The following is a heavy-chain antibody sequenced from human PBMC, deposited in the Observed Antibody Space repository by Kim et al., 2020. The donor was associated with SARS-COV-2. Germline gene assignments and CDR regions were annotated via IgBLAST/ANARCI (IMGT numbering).Heavy chain of an antibody. CDR3: ARVGGDYGSGSMDY. D-gene: IGHD3-10*01. V-gene: IGHV1-69*01. Sequence: AQKFQGRVTITADESTSTAYMELSSLRSEDTAVYYCARVGGDYGSGSMDYWGQGTLVTVSS. J-gene: IGHJ4*02.